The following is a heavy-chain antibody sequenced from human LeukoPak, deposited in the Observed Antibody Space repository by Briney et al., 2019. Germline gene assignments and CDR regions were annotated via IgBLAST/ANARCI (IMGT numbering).Heavy chain of an antibody. D-gene: IGHD6-19*01. CDR1: GFTFSGYG. CDR2: LHYDGSKR. V-gene: IGHV3-30*02. CDR3: AKDLGSGPFDY. J-gene: IGHJ4*02. Sequence: GGSLRLSCAASGFTFSGYGMHWVRQAPGKGLEWVASLHYDGSKRYYGDSVKGRLTISRDNSKNTLYLQMNSLRAEDAAIYYCAKDLGSGPFDYWGQGTLVTVSS.